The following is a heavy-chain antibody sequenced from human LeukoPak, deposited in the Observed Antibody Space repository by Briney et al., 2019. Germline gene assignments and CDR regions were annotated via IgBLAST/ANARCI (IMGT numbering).Heavy chain of an antibody. Sequence: PGESLKISCKGSGCSFTSYWIGWVRQMPGKGLEWMGIIYPGDSDTRYSPSFQGQATISADKSISTAYLQWSSLKASDTAMYYCARLGSEYYDFWSGYYPTSNWFDPWGQGTLVTVSS. CDR2: IYPGDSDT. J-gene: IGHJ5*02. CDR3: ARLGSEYYDFWSGYYPTSNWFDP. D-gene: IGHD3-3*01. CDR1: GCSFTSYW. V-gene: IGHV5-51*01.